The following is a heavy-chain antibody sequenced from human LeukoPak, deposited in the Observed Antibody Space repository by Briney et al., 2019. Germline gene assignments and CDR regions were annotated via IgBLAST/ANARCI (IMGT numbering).Heavy chain of an antibody. CDR1: GGTFSSYA. D-gene: IGHD4-23*01. CDR2: IIPIFGTA. Sequence: VASVRVSCKASGGTFSSYAISWVRQAPGQGLEWMGGIIPIFGTANYAQKFQGRVTITADESTSTAYMELSSLTSEDTAVYYCARAFDYGGNYDYWGQGTLVTVSS. V-gene: IGHV1-69*13. CDR3: ARAFDYGGNYDY. J-gene: IGHJ4*02.